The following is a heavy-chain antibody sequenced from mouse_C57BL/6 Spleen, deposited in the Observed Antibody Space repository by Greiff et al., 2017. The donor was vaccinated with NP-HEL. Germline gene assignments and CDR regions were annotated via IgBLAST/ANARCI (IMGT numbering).Heavy chain of an antibody. CDR1: GYAFSSSW. J-gene: IGHJ4*01. V-gene: IGHV1-82*01. CDR2: IYPGDGDT. CDR3: DYGSSLYAMDY. Sequence: VQLQQSGPELVKPGASVKISCKASGYAFSSSWMNWVKQRPGKGLEWIGRIYPGDGDTSYNGKFKGKATLTADKSSSTAYMQLSSLTSEDSAVYFCDYGSSLYAMDYWGQGTSVTVSS. D-gene: IGHD1-1*01.